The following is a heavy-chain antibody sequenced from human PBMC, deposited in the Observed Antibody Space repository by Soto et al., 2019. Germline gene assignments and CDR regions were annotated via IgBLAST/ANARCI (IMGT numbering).Heavy chain of an antibody. J-gene: IGHJ5*02. CDR1: GLSFSSHS. D-gene: IGHD6-19*01. Sequence: GGSLRLSCAASGLSFSSHSFNWVRQAPGQGLEWVAYISSRSSLILYADSVRGRFVISRDNALNSLYLQMNSPGDEDTAIYYWARERGEYDSGWYIDRWGQGTPVTVSS. V-gene: IGHV3-21*06. CDR3: ARERGEYDSGWYIDR. CDR2: ISSRSSLI.